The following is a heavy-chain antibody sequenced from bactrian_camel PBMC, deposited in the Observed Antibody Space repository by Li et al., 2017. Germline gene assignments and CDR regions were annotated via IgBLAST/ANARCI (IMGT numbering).Heavy chain of an antibody. J-gene: IGHJ4*01. D-gene: IGHD5*01. Sequence: DVQLVESGGGSVQPGGSLRLSCAASGYTYSSNCMAWFRQAPGKEREGIACIYTGGGRTYYADSVKGRFTISQGSAKNTVYLQMNSLKPEDTGMCYCAADPGYCVTGIHVQNTANFQYWGQGTQVTVS. CDR2: IYTGGGRT. CDR1: GYTYSSNC. V-gene: IGHV3S40*01. CDR3: AADPGYCVTGIHVQNTANFQY.